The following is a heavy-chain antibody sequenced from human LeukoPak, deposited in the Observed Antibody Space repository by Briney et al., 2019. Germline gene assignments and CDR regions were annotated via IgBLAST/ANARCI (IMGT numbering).Heavy chain of an antibody. CDR3: ARVSAYSSGWPLLDY. V-gene: IGHV3-48*02. D-gene: IGHD6-19*01. CDR2: ISSSSTTI. Sequence: GGSLRLSCAASGFIFTNYEMNWVRQAPGKGLEWVSYISSSSTTIKYADSVKGRFTISRDNAKNSLFLQMNSLRDEDTAVYYCARVSAYSSGWPLLDYWGQGALVTVSS. J-gene: IGHJ4*02. CDR1: GFIFTNYE.